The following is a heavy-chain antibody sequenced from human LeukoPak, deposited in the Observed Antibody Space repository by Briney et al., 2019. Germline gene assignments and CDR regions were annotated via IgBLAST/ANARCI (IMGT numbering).Heavy chain of an antibody. D-gene: IGHD4-17*01. V-gene: IGHV4-39*01. J-gene: IGHJ4*02. Sequence: GSLRLSCAVSGFSVTNNYMRWVRQPPGKGREWIGCIYYSGNNYYNPSLKRRVTISVDTSRNQFSLKLRSGTAADTAVYYCARHSDYGNLIDSWGQGTLVPVPS. CDR1: GFSVTNNY. CDR2: IYYSGNN. CDR3: ARHSDYGNLIDS.